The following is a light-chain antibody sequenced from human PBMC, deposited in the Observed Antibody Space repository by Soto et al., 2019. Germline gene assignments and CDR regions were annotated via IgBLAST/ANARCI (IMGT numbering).Light chain of an antibody. Sequence: QSVLTQPASVSGSAGQSITISCPGTSSDVGGYNYVSWYQQQAGKAPKLIIHEVSNRPSGVSNRFSGSKSGNTASLTISGLQAEDEADYYCDSYTSSRAYVFGIGTKATVL. CDR1: SSDVGGYNY. CDR2: EVS. J-gene: IGLJ1*01. CDR3: DSYTSSRAYV. V-gene: IGLV2-14*01.